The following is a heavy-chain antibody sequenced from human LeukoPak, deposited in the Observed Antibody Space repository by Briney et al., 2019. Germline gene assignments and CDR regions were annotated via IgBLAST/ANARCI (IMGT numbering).Heavy chain of an antibody. J-gene: IGHJ4*02. V-gene: IGHV4-31*03. Sequence: SETLSLTCTVSGVSISSGGYYWSWLRQHSGKGLEWIGYISYSGSTYYNPSLKSRVTISVDTSKNQFSLKLSSVTAADTAVYYCASAYYYDSSGYYTRGNGFDYWGQGTLVTVSS. CDR1: GVSISSGGYY. D-gene: IGHD3-22*01. CDR2: ISYSGST. CDR3: ASAYYYDSSGYYTRGNGFDY.